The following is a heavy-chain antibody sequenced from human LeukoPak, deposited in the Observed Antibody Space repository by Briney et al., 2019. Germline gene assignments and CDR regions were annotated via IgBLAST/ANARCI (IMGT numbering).Heavy chain of an antibody. CDR1: TYSISSGYY. CDR3: AREGLNMVRGVIPKEAWGWFDP. J-gene: IGHJ5*02. D-gene: IGHD3-10*01. V-gene: IGHV4-38-2*02. CDR2: IYTSGST. Sequence: PSETLSLTCTVSTYSISSGYYWGWIRRPPGKGLEWIGRIYTSGSTNYNPSLKSRVTISVDTSKNQFSLKLNSVTAADTAVYYCAREGLNMVRGVIPKEAWGWFDPWGQGTLVTVSS.